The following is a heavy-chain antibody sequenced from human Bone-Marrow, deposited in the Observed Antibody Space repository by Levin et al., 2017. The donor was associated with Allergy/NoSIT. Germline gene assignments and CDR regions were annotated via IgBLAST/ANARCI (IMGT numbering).Heavy chain of an antibody. D-gene: IGHD5-18*01. CDR2: INHSGST. CDR1: GGSFSGYY. V-gene: IGHV4-34*01. CDR3: ARGIRYSYGN. Sequence: PSETLSLTCAVYGGSFSGYYWSWIRQPPGKGLEWIGEINHSGSTNYNPSLKSRVTISVDTSKNQFSLKLSSVTAADTAVYYCARGIRYSYGNWGQGTLVTVSS. J-gene: IGHJ4*02.